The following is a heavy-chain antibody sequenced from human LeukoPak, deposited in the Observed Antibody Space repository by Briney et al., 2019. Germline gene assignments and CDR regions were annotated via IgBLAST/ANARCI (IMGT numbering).Heavy chain of an antibody. V-gene: IGHV4-59*01. J-gene: IGHJ4*02. CDR3: ARARELLPNFDY. CDR1: GGSISSYY. CDR2: IYYSGST. Sequence: PSETLSLTYTVSGGSISSYYWSWIRQPPGKGLEWIGYIYYSGSTNYNPSLKSRVTISVDTSKNQFSLKLSSVTAADTAVYYCARARELLPNFDYWGQGTLVTVSS. D-gene: IGHD1-26*01.